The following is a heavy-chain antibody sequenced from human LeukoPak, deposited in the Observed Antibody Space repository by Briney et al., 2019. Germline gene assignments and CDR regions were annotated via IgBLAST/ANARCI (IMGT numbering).Heavy chain of an antibody. CDR2: IKSKTDGGTT. D-gene: IGHD2-2*01. J-gene: IGHJ3*02. Sequence: PGGSLRLSCAASGFTFSNAWMSWVRQAPGKGLEWVGRIKSKTDGGTTDYAAPVKGRFTISRDDSKNTLYLQMNSLKTEDTAVYYCTTGDYCSSTSCGSGDAFDIWGQGTMVTVSS. V-gene: IGHV3-15*01. CDR3: TTGDYCSSTSCGSGDAFDI. CDR1: GFTFSNAW.